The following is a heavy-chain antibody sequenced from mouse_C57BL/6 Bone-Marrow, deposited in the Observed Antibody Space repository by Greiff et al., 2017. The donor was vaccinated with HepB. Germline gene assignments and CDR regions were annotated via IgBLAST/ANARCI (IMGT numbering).Heavy chain of an antibody. V-gene: IGHV1-59*01. CDR2: IDPSDSYT. CDR1: GYTFTSYW. CDR3: ARDDGYYVPWYFDV. D-gene: IGHD2-3*01. J-gene: IGHJ1*03. Sequence: QVQLQQPGAELVRPGTSVKLSCKASGYTFTSYWMHWVKQRPGQGLEWIGVIDPSDSYTNYNQKFKGKATLTVDTSSSTAYMQLSNLTSEDSAVYYCARDDGYYVPWYFDVWGTGTTVTVSS.